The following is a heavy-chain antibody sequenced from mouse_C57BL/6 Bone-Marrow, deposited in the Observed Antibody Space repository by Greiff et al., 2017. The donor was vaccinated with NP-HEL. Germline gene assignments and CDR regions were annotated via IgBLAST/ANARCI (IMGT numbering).Heavy chain of an antibody. J-gene: IGHJ3*01. Sequence: VKLQQPGAELVTPGASVKLSCKASGYTFTSYRMCWVTQRPGQGLEWIGMIHPNSGRTNYNEKFKSKATLTADKSSSTAYMPLRSLISEDSSVSYCARSSDYAYGWFAYWGQGTLVTVSA. D-gene: IGHD2-2*01. CDR2: IHPNSGRT. CDR3: ARSSDYAYGWFAY. V-gene: IGHV1-64*01. CDR1: GYTFTSYR.